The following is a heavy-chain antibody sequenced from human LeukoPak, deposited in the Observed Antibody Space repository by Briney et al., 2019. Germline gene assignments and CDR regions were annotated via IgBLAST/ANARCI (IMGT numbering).Heavy chain of an antibody. CDR1: GYTLTELS. CDR2: FDPEDGET. D-gene: IGHD3-9*01. V-gene: IGHV1-24*01. J-gene: IGHJ4*02. Sequence: ASVKVSCKVSGYTLTELSMHWVRQAPGKGLEWMGGFDPEDGETIYAQKFQGRVTMTEDTSTDTAYMELSSLRSEDTAVYYCATKGDILTGYSFDYWGQGTLVTVSS. CDR3: ATKGDILTGYSFDY.